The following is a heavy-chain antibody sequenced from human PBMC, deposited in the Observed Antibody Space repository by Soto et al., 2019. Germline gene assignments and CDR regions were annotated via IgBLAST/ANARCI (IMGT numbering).Heavy chain of an antibody. Sequence: QVQLVQSGAEVKKPGSSVKVSCKASGGTFSSYAISWVRQAPGQGLEWMGGIIPIFGTANYAQKFQGRVTITADESTSTAYMELSSLRSEDTAVYYCARDEDTAMVPQPLPYYYYGMDVWGQGTTVTVSS. CDR2: IIPIFGTA. V-gene: IGHV1-69*12. D-gene: IGHD5-18*01. CDR1: GGTFSSYA. CDR3: ARDEDTAMVPQPLPYYYYGMDV. J-gene: IGHJ6*02.